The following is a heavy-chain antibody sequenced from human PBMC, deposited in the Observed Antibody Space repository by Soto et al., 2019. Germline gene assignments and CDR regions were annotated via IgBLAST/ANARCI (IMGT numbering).Heavy chain of an antibody. D-gene: IGHD6-6*01. CDR1: GFTFSSYG. CDR2: IWYDGSNK. CDR3: ARTGGSSSTLYGMDV. V-gene: IGHV3-33*01. J-gene: IGHJ6*02. Sequence: PGGSLRLSCAASGFTFSSYGMHWVRQAPGKGLEWVAVIWYDGSNKYYADSVKGRFTISRDNSKNTLYLQMNSLRAEDTAVYYCARTGGSSSTLYGMDVWGQGTTVTVSS.